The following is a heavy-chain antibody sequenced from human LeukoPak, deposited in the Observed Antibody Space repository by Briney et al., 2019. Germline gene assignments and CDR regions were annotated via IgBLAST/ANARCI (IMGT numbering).Heavy chain of an antibody. D-gene: IGHD4-17*01. CDR2: IKSKTDGGTT. CDR3: TTVTLRLYGMDV. Sequence: PGRSLRLSCAASGFTFSNAWMSWVRQAPGKGLEWVGRIKSKTDGGTTDYAAPVKGRFTISRDDSKNTLYLQMNSLKTEDTAVYYCTTVTLRLYGMDVWGQGTTVTVSS. J-gene: IGHJ6*02. CDR1: GFTFSNAW. V-gene: IGHV3-15*01.